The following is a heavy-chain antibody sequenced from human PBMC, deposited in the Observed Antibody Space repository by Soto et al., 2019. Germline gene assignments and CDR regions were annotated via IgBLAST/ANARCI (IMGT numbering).Heavy chain of an antibody. V-gene: IGHV2-26*01. CDR3: ARTLVDIVVVPAANYYYYYGMDV. J-gene: IGHJ6*02. D-gene: IGHD2-2*01. CDR1: GFSLSNARMG. CDR2: IFSNDEK. Sequence: QVTLKESGPVLVKPTETLTLTCTVSGFSLSNARMGVSWIRQPPGKALEWLAHIFSNDEKSYSTSLKSRLTISKDTSKSQLVLTMTNMDPVDTATYYCARTLVDIVVVPAANYYYYYGMDVWGQGTTVTVSS.